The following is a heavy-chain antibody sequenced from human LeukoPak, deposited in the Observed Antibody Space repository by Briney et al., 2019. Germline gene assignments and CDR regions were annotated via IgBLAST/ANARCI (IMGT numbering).Heavy chain of an antibody. J-gene: IGHJ4*02. Sequence: ASVKVSCKASGYTFTSYAMHWVRQAPGQRLEWMGWINAGNGNPKYSQKFQGRVTITRDTSASTAYMELSSLRSEDTAVYYCARDHNIVAPFDYWGQGTLVTVSS. CDR2: INAGNGNP. V-gene: IGHV1-3*01. D-gene: IGHD5-12*01. CDR3: ARDHNIVAPFDY. CDR1: GYTFTSYA.